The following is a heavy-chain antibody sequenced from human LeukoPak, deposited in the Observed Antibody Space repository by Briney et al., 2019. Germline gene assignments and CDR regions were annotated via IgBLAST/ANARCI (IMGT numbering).Heavy chain of an antibody. CDR3: ASDRNYYDSSGYYSAN. CDR2: IYHSGNT. J-gene: IGHJ4*02. D-gene: IGHD3-22*01. V-gene: IGHV4-61*01. CDR1: GGSVSSGSSF. Sequence: SETLSLTCTVSGGSVSSGSSFWSWIRQPPGKGLEWVGYIYHSGNTNYNPSRKGRVTIAVDTSKSQFSLKLNYVTAADTDVSYCASDRNYYDSSGYYSANWGQGTLVTVSS.